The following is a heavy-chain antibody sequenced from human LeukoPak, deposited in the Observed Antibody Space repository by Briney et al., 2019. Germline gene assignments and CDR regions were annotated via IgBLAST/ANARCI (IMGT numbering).Heavy chain of an antibody. CDR1: GFTFSDYY. CDR2: ISSSGSTI. V-gene: IGHV3-11*04. Sequence: GRSLRLSCAASGFTFSDYYMSWIRQAPGKGLEWVSYISSSGSTIYYADSVKGRFTISRDNAKNSLYLQMNSLRAEDTAVYYCVRVNTYYYDSSPSWGQGTLVIVSS. D-gene: IGHD3-22*01. CDR3: VRVNTYYYDSSPS. J-gene: IGHJ4*02.